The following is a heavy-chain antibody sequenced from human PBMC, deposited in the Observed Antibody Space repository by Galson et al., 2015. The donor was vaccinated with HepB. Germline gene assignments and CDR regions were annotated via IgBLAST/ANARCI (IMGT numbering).Heavy chain of an antibody. Sequence: SLRLSCAGSGFNFNTFWMSWVRQAPGEGLEWVANIKEDGSEKYYLDSVKGRFTISRDNTKNSLYLQMNSLRAEDTAVYYCARVSSDWYPYFDYWGQGTLVTVSS. V-gene: IGHV3-7*03. CDR1: GFNFNTFW. CDR3: ARVSSDWYPYFDY. J-gene: IGHJ4*02. D-gene: IGHD6-19*01. CDR2: IKEDGSEK.